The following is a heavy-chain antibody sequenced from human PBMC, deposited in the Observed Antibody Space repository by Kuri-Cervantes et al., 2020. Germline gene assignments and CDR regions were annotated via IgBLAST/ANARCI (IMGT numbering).Heavy chain of an antibody. CDR1: GFSLSTSGVG. CDR3: AHGPIWEGFDY. CDR2: TYWNDDK. V-gene: IGHV2-5*01. D-gene: IGHD1-26*01. J-gene: IGHJ4*02. Sequence: SGPTLVKPTQPLTLTCTFSGFSLSTSGVGVGWIRQPPGKALEWLALTYWNDDKRYSPSLKSRLTLTKDTSKNQVVLTMTNMDPVDTATYYCAHGPIWEGFDYWGQGTLVTVSS.